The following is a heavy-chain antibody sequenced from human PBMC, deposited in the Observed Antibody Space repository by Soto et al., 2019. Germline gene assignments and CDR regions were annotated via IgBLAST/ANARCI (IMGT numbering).Heavy chain of an antibody. V-gene: IGHV5-10-1*01. CDR3: ARPDDSSGYPFDY. Sequence: GESLKISCKGSRYSFTSYWISWVRQMPGKGLEWMGRIDPSDSYTNYSPPFQGHVTISADKSISTAYLQWSSLKASDTAMYYCARPDDSSGYPFDYWGQGTLVTVSS. D-gene: IGHD3-22*01. CDR1: RYSFTSYW. CDR2: IDPSDSYT. J-gene: IGHJ4*02.